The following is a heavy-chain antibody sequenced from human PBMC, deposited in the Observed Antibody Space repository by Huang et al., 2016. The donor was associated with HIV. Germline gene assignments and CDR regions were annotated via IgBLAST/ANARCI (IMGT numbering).Heavy chain of an antibody. CDR2: IHHAGVT. CDR3: AREIMISFGGPFDS. D-gene: IGHD3-16*01. J-gene: IGHJ5*01. CDR1: GGSFSGYF. V-gene: IGHV4-34*02. Sequence: QVQLEQWGAGLLKPSETLSLTCAVYGGSFSGYFWNWIRQSPGKGLEWIGQIHHAGVTDYNPYLKSRATISVDTSKNQFSLKLTSVTAADTAIYYCAREIMISFGGPFDSWGHGNLVTVSS.